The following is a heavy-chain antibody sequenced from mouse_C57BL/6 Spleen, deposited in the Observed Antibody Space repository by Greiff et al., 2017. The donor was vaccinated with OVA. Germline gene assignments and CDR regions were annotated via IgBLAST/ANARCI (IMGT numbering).Heavy chain of an antibody. D-gene: IGHD2-10*02. CDR3: ARETTSYGNFFAY. Sequence: QVHVKQSGAELVKPGASVKMSCKASGYTFTSYWITWVKQRPGQGLEWIGDIYPGSGSTNYNEKFKSKATLTVDTSSSTAYMQLSSLTSEDSAVYYCARETTSYGNFFAYWGQGTLVTVSA. V-gene: IGHV1-55*01. CDR2: IYPGSGST. J-gene: IGHJ3*01. CDR1: GYTFTSYW.